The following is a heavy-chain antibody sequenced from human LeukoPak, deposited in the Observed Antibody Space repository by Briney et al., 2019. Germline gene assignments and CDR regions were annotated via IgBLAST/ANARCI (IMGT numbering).Heavy chain of an antibody. CDR3: AKDLHGGYSSDY. J-gene: IGHJ4*02. V-gene: IGHV3-30*02. CDR2: IGYEGVHK. D-gene: IGHD4-23*01. Sequence: GGSLRLSCAASGFTFNNSGMHWVRQAPGKGLEWVSFIGYEGVHKYYADSVKSRFTISKDNSKATLYLQMNSLRPEDTAVYYCAKDLHGGYSSDYWGQGTLVTVFS. CDR1: GFTFNNSG.